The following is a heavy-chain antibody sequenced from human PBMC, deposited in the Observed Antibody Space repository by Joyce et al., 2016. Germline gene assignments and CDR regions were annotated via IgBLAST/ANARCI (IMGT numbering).Heavy chain of an antibody. CDR3: ARVLVGDCSGGSCYFDY. CDR1: GYTFTGYY. D-gene: IGHD2-15*01. V-gene: IGHV1-2*06. CDR2: INPNSGGT. Sequence: QVQLVQSGAEVKKPGASVQVSCKASGYTFTGYYMHWVRQAPGQGLEWMGRINPNSGGTNFAQKFQGRVTMTRDTSISTAYMELSRLRSDDTAVYYCARVLVGDCSGGSCYFDYWGQGSLVTVSS. J-gene: IGHJ4*02.